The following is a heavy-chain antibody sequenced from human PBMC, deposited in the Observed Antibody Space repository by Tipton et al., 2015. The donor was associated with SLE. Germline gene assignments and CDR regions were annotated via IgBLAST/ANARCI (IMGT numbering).Heavy chain of an antibody. CDR1: GGYISSSSYY. V-gene: IGHV4-39*06. J-gene: IGHJ1*01. CDR3: ASPGSSAPGPYLQP. D-gene: IGHD6-25*01. Sequence: TLSLTCSVSGGYISSSSYYRGWIRQPPGKGLEWIGSIDYSGSTYYNPSLKSRVTISVDTSTNQFALKLSSVTAADTAVYYCASPGSSAPGPYLQPWGQGTLVTVSS. CDR2: IDYSGST.